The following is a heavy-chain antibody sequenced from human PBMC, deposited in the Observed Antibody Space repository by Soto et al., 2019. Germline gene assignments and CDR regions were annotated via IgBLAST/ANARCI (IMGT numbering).Heavy chain of an antibody. J-gene: IGHJ3*02. CDR3: ARRIVATIFAFDI. D-gene: IGHD5-12*01. V-gene: IGHV5-51*01. Sequence: HGESLKISCKGSGYSFTSYWIGWVRQMPGQGLEWMGIIYPGDSDTRYSPSFQGQVTISADKSISTAYLQWSSLKASDTAMYYCARRIVATIFAFDIWGQGTMVTVSS. CDR2: IYPGDSDT. CDR1: GYSFTSYW.